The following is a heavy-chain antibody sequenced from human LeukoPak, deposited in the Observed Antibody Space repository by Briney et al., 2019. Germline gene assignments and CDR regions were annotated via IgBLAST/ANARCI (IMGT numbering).Heavy chain of an antibody. CDR2: IYHSGST. J-gene: IGHJ4*02. Sequence: SETLSLTCAVSGGSISSGGYCWIWIRQPPGKGLEWIGYIYHSGSTYYNPSLKSRVTRSVDRSKNQFSLKLSSVTAADPAVYYCARGNSWYSFENSGQGTLVTLPS. D-gene: IGHD6-13*01. V-gene: IGHV4-30-2*01. CDR1: GGSISSGGYC. CDR3: ARGNSWYSFEN.